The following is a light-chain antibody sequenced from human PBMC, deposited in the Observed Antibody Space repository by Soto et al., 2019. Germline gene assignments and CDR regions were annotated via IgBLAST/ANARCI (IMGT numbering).Light chain of an antibody. CDR3: QHYGSSLLT. CDR2: GAS. CDR1: QSVSSNY. Sequence: EIVLTQSPGTLSLSPAERATLSCRASQSVSSNYLAWYQQKPGQAPRLLIYGASTRATGIPDRFSGSGSGTDFTLTISRLEPEDFAFYYCQHYGSSLLTFGGGTKVDIK. V-gene: IGKV3-20*01. J-gene: IGKJ4*01.